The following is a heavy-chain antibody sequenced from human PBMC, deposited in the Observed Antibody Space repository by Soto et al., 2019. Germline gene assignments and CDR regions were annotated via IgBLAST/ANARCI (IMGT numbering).Heavy chain of an antibody. CDR1: GGSIATSSYF. Sequence: SETLSLTCTVSGGSIATSSYFWAWIRRPPGKGLEWIGSIDYKGTIYNNPSLKSRVTISVDTSKNHFSLKLDSVTAADTALYYCSRRAPEGFDPWGQGTLVTVSS. CDR2: IDYKGTI. V-gene: IGHV4-39*02. CDR3: SRRAPEGFDP. J-gene: IGHJ5*02.